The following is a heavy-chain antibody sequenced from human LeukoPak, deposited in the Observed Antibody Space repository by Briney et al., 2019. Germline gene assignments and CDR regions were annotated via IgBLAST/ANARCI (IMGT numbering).Heavy chain of an antibody. CDR3: ATGGRGSGSYYFDY. Sequence: ASVKVSCRVSGYTLTELSMHWVRQAPGKGLEWMGGFDPEDGETIYAQKFQGRVTMTEDTSTDTAYMELSSLRSEDTAVYNCATGGRGSGSYYFDYWGQGTLVTVSS. CDR1: GYTLTELS. J-gene: IGHJ4*02. V-gene: IGHV1-24*01. CDR2: FDPEDGET. D-gene: IGHD3-10*01.